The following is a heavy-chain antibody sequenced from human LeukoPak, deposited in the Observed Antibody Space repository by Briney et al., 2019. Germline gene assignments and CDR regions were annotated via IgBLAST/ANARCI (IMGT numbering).Heavy chain of an antibody. CDR3: AKDYYGSGSYPRHFDY. Sequence: GGSLRLSCAASGFTLSSYAMSWVRQAPGKGLEWVSGISASGGTTYYADSVKGRFTTSRDNSKNTLSLQMNSLRAEDTAVYYCAKDYYGSGSYPRHFDYWGQGTLVTVSS. CDR2: ISASGGTT. V-gene: IGHV3-23*01. J-gene: IGHJ4*02. CDR1: GFTLSSYA. D-gene: IGHD3-10*01.